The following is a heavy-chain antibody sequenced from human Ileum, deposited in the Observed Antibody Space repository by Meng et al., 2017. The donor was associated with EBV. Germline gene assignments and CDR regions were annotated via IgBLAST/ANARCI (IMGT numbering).Heavy chain of an antibody. D-gene: IGHD6-19*01. CDR1: GGSFRSRNR. CDR3: ARVGQWLPIDY. CDR2: IYHSGTT. J-gene: IGHJ4*02. Sequence: QGQLQEAGPGHVNPSGTPSLSCVCSGGSFRSRNRWSWGSQPPGNGMDWIGEIYHSGTTNHNPSPKCQVTLSVDKSKNQFSLNLGSVTAADTAVYYCARVGQWLPIDYWGQGTLVTVSS. V-gene: IGHV4-4*02.